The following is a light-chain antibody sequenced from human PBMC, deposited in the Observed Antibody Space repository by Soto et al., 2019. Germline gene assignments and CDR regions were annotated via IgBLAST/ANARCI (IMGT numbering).Light chain of an antibody. V-gene: IGKV1-5*01. CDR2: AAS. Sequence: EIRMTQSASTLSAYVGDGVTIXCRASQSCSSWVDWYQQEPGKAPKGLTYAASSLEGGAPPRFSGSGSATEFTPPISSLQPEDFATYYCQQSYETPFTFSPGAKVDIK. J-gene: IGKJ3*01. CDR1: QSCSSW. CDR3: QQSYETPFT.